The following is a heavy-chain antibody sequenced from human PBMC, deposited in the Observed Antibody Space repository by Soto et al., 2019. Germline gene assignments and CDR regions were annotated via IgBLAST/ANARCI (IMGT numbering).Heavy chain of an antibody. J-gene: IGHJ4*02. D-gene: IGHD4-17*01. Sequence: GGSLRLSCAASGFTFSSYSMNWVRQAPGKGLEWVSYISSSSSTIYYADSVKGRFTISRDNAKNSLYLQMNSLRDEDTAVYYCARYAHYGDRLSSGGPGGTIDYWGQGTLVTVSS. V-gene: IGHV3-48*02. CDR2: ISSSSSTI. CDR3: ARYAHYGDRLSSGGPGGTIDY. CDR1: GFTFSSYS.